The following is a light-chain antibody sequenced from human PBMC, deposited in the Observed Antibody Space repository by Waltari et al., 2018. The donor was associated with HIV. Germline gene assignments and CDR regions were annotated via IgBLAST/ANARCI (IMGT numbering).Light chain of an antibody. CDR2: ANS. CDR1: KSNIGACHA. J-gene: IGLJ3*02. V-gene: IGLV1-40*01. Sequence: QSLLTQPPSVSATPGQRITISCTGNKSNIGACHALHWYRQLPGTAPRLLIFANSNRPSGVPDRISGSKSTASASLAITGLQAEDEGYYYCQSSDIRLHGLWVFGGGTKVTVL. CDR3: QSSDIRLHGLWV.